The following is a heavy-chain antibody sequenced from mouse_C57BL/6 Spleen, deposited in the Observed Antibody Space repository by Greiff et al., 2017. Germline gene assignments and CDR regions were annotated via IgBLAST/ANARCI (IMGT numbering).Heavy chain of an antibody. Sequence: QVQLQQSGAELVRPGASVTLSCKASGYTFTDYEMHWVKQTPVHGLEWIGAIDPETGGTAYNQKFKGKAILTADKSYRTAYMEFRILTSEDSAVYYCTRRWTTVVATYYAMDYWGQGTSVTVSS. V-gene: IGHV1-15*01. CDR2: IDPETGGT. J-gene: IGHJ4*01. D-gene: IGHD1-1*01. CDR1: GYTFTDYE. CDR3: TRRWTTVVATYYAMDY.